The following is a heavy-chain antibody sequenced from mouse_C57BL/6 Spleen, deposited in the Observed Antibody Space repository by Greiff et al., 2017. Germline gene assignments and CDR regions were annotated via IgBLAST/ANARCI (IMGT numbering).Heavy chain of an antibody. Sequence: QVQLMESGAGLARPGASVKLSCTASGFTFTSYGMSWVKQRPGKGLEWIGEIYPRSGNTYYNEKFKGKVTLTADKYASTAYMELRSLTSEDSAVYFCASDSSGYCGYWGQGTTLTVSS. CDR3: ASDSSGYCGY. CDR1: GFTFTSYG. D-gene: IGHD3-2*02. CDR2: IYPRSGNT. V-gene: IGHV1-81*01. J-gene: IGHJ2*01.